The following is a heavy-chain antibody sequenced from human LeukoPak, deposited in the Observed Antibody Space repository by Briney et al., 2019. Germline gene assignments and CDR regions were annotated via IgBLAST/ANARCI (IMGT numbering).Heavy chain of an antibody. J-gene: IGHJ3*02. V-gene: IGHV1-8*01. D-gene: IGHD3-22*01. CDR1: GYTFTSYG. CDR3: ARPTDDYYDSSGYPQLRRDAFDI. CDR2: MNPNSGNT. Sequence: ASVKVSCKASGYTFTSYGINWVRQATGQGLEWMGWMNPNSGNTGYAQKFQGRVTMTRNTPISTAYMELSSLRSEDTAVYYCARPTDDYYDSSGYPQLRRDAFDIWGQGTMVTVSS.